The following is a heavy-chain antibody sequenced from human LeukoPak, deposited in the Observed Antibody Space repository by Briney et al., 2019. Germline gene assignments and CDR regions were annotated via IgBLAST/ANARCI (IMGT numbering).Heavy chain of an antibody. CDR1: GGSFSGYY. V-gene: IGHV4-34*01. D-gene: IGHD6-13*01. CDR2: INHSGST. J-gene: IGHJ3*02. CDR3: ARGFFPPRSRAPLTAAGTKFDAFDI. Sequence: SETLSLTCAVYGGSFSGYYWSWIRQPPGKGLEWIGEINHSGSTNYNPSLKSRVTISVDTSKNQFSLKLSSVTAADTAVYYCARGFFPPRSRAPLTAAGTKFDAFDIWGQGTMVTVSS.